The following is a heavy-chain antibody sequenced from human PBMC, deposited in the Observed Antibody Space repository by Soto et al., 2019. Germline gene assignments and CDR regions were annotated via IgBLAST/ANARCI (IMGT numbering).Heavy chain of an antibody. CDR1: GFTFSNYA. D-gene: IGHD6-13*01. V-gene: IGHV3-23*01. CDR3: AKRPLTAAGFDY. Sequence: EVQLLASGGGLVQPGGSLRLSCAASGFTFSNYAMTWVRQAPGTGLEWVSVITGSGGGKYFVDSVKGRFTISRDNSKNTVYLQMNSLRAEDTAVYYCAKRPLTAAGFDYWGQGTLVTVSS. J-gene: IGHJ4*02. CDR2: ITGSGGGK.